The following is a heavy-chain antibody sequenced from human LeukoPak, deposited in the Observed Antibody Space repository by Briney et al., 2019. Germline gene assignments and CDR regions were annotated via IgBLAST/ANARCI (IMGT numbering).Heavy chain of an antibody. CDR1: GLTSSTYA. V-gene: IGHV3-23*01. D-gene: IGHD2-15*01. J-gene: IGHJ4*02. Sequence: GGSLRLSCAASGLTSSTYAMNWVRQPPGKGLEWVSAISGSGYSTYYADSVKGRFSISRDNSKSTLYLQMNSLRAEDSAVYYCAKEFPYCTGGTCPFDYWGQGTLVTVSS. CDR3: AKEFPYCTGGTCPFDY. CDR2: ISGSGYST.